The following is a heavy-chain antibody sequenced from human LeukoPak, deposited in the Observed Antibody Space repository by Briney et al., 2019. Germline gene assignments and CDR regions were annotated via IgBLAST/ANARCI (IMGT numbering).Heavy chain of an antibody. V-gene: IGHV3-23*01. CDR1: GFTFSSYA. J-gene: IGHJ6*02. D-gene: IGHD6-13*01. Sequence: PGGSLRLSCAASGFTFSSYAMTWVRQAPGKGLEWVSAISGSGGGTYYADSVKGRFTISRDNSKNTLYLQMNSLRAEDTALYYCAKAARYSSSWYYYYGMDVWGQGTTVTVSS. CDR3: AKAARYSSSWYYYYGMDV. CDR2: ISGSGGGT.